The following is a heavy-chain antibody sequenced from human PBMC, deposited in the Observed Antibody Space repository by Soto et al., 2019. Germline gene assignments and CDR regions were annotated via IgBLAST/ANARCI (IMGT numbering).Heavy chain of an antibody. V-gene: IGHV1-69*04. CDR1: GYTFTSYG. CDR2: IFPLTDIP. Sequence: ASVKVSCKASGYTFTSYGISWVRQAPGQGLEWMGSIFPLTDIPDYAQNFQARLTISADKSTSTAYMELSSLTSDDTAMYFCARGPLVVLNYFESWGQGTLVNVSS. CDR3: ARGPLVVLNYFES. J-gene: IGHJ4*02.